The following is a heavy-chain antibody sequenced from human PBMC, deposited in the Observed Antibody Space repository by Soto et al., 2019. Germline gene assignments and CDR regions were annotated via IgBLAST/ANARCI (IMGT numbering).Heavy chain of an antibody. Sequence: GASVKVSCKASGYTFTSYDTNWVRQATGQGLEWMGWMNPTNSQTDYAQKFQGRVALTWDTSISTAYLDLSSLTSDDTAVYYCARGEWVLPIWGQGTLVTVSS. D-gene: IGHD1-26*01. CDR1: GYTFTSYD. J-gene: IGHJ4*02. V-gene: IGHV1-8*01. CDR2: MNPTNSQT. CDR3: ARGEWVLPI.